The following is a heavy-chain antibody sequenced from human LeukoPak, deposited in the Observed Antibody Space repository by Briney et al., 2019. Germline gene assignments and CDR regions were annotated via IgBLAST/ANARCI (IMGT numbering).Heavy chain of an antibody. CDR2: MKPNSGNP. D-gene: IGHD1-1*01. CDR3: VRGRLERRNYGMDV. Sequence: AASVKVSCKASGYTFTSYDINWVRQATGQGLEWMVWMKPNSGNPGYAQNFQGRVTMTRNTSISTAYMELGRLRSQGTAVYYCVRGRLERRNYGMDVWGQGTTVTVSS. J-gene: IGHJ6*02. CDR1: GYTFTSYD. V-gene: IGHV1-8*01.